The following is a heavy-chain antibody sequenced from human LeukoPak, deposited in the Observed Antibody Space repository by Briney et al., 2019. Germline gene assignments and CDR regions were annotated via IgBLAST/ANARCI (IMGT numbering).Heavy chain of an antibody. Sequence: PGGSLRLSCEASGFTFSSYAMSWVRQAPGKGLEWIGNKYYRGSTYYNPSLKSRVTISVDTSKNQFSLNLTSVTAADTAVYYCARIAGGLYFYYYYMDVWGKGTTVTVSS. CDR3: ARIAGGLYFYYYYMDV. V-gene: IGHV4-59*12. CDR1: GFTFSSYA. D-gene: IGHD3-16*01. J-gene: IGHJ6*03. CDR2: KYYRGST.